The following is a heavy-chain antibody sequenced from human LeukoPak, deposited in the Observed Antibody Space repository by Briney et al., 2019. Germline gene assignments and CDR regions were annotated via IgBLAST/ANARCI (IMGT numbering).Heavy chain of an antibody. CDR3: ARGVDTIFGVGNNWFDP. CDR2: IYTSGST. CDR1: GGSTSSYY. D-gene: IGHD3-3*01. Sequence: PSETLSLTCTVSGGSTSSYYWSWIRQPAGKGLEWIGRIYTSGSTNYNPSLKSRVTMSVDTSKNQFSLKLSSVTAADTAVYYCARGVDTIFGVGNNWFDPWGQGTLVTVSS. V-gene: IGHV4-4*07. J-gene: IGHJ5*02.